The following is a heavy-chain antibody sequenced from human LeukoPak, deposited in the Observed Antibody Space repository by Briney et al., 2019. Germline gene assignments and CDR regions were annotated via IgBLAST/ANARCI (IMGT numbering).Heavy chain of an antibody. CDR3: AKDRGMFLVGYLDY. J-gene: IGHJ4*02. CDR2: IKKDGSEK. D-gene: IGHD2-15*01. Sequence: GGSLRLSCVGFGFTFGDYWMNWVRQAPGKGLEWVANIKKDGSEKYYVDSVKGRFTISRDNAKNSLYLQMNSLRAEDTAVYYCAKDRGMFLVGYLDYWGQGTLVTVSS. V-gene: IGHV3-7*01. CDR1: GFTFGDYW.